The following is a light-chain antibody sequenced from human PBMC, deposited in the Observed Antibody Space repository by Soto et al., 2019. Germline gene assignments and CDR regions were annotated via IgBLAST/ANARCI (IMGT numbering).Light chain of an antibody. CDR2: LGS. J-gene: IGKJ1*01. CDR3: MQSLQTWT. Sequence: VVNQYPLSVLVRPGEPASISCRSSQSLLHSNGYNYLEWYLQKPGQSPQLLIYLGSNRASGVPDRFSGSGSGTDFTLKISRVEAEDVGVYYCMQSLQTWTFGHRIKADIK. CDR1: QSLLHSNGYNY. V-gene: IGKV2-28*01.